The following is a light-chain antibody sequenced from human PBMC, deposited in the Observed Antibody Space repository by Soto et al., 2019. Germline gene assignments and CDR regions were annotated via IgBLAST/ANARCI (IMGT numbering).Light chain of an antibody. CDR3: QQRTNWLFT. CDR2: KAS. J-gene: IGKJ3*01. Sequence: DIQMTQSPSTLSGSVGDRVTITCRASQTISSWLAWYQQKPGKAPKLLIYKASTLKSGVPSRFSGSGSGTDFTLTISSLEPEDFAVYYCQQRTNWLFTFGPGTKVDIK. V-gene: IGKV1-5*03. CDR1: QTISSW.